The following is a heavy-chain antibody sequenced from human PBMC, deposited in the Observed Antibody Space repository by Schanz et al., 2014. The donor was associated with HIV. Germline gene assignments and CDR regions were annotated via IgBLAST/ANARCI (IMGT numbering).Heavy chain of an antibody. CDR1: GFSFSDYW. CDR3: AKDMRNYYEWGDWFDP. CDR2: MNNDVSSR. V-gene: IGHV3-74*01. J-gene: IGHJ5*02. Sequence: EVQLVESGGGLVQPGGSLTLSCAASGFSFSDYWMHWVRQVPGKGLLWVSRMNNDVSSRLYADSVKGRFTISRDNAKNSLYLQMNSLRAEDTAVYYCAKDMRNYYEWGDWFDPWGQGTLVTVSS. D-gene: IGHD3-22*01.